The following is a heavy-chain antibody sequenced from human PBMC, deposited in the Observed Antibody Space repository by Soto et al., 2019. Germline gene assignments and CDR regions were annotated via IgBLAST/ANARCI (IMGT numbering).Heavy chain of an antibody. V-gene: IGHV4-59*08. CDR1: GGSISSYY. CDR3: ARHQAGNNYDYYLDV. J-gene: IGHJ6*03. CDR2: IYYSGST. Sequence: PSETLSLTCTVSGGSISSYYWSWIRQPPGKGLEWIGNIYYSGSTNYNPSLKSRVTISVDTSKSQFSLSLNSVTATDTAIYYCARHQAGNNYDYYLDVWGKGTTVTVSS.